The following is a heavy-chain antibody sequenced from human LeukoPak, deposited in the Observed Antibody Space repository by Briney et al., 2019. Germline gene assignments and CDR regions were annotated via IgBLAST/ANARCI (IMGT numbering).Heavy chain of an antibody. D-gene: IGHD1/OR15-1a*01. CDR3: ARARTISDAFDY. CDR2: IGPSGSTT. CDR1: GFTFYDYA. V-gene: IGHV3-23*01. Sequence: GGSLRLSCAASGFTFYDYAMTWVRQAPGKGLEWVSAIGPSGSTTYYADSVKGRFTISRDSSKNTLYLQMNSLRAEDTAVYYCARARTISDAFDYWGQGTLVTVSS. J-gene: IGHJ4*02.